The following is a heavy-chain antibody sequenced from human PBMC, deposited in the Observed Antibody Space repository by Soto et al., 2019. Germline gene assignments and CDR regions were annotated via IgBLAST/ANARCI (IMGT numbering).Heavy chain of an antibody. CDR1: GFTFSSYW. J-gene: IGHJ4*02. CDR3: ASMAEMGPFDY. CDR2: IKQDGSEK. V-gene: IGHV3-7*01. Sequence: PGGSLRLSCAASGFTFSSYWMSWVRQAPGKGLEWVANIKQDGSEKYYVDSVKGRFTISRDNAKNSLYLQMNSLRAEDTAVYYCASMAEMGPFDYWGQGTLVTVSS. D-gene: IGHD2-8*01.